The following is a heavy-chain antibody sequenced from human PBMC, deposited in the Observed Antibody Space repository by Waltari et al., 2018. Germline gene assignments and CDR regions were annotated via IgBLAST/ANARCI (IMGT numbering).Heavy chain of an antibody. D-gene: IGHD6-13*01. J-gene: IGHJ5*02. CDR1: GGSFSGYY. CDR2: INHSGST. V-gene: IGHV4-34*01. CDR3: AREKQLVRGWFDP. Sequence: QVQLQQWGAGLLKPSETLSLTCAVYGGSFSGYYWSWIRQPPGKGLGWIGEINHSGSTNYNPSLKSRVTRSVDTSKNQFSLKLSSVTAADTAVYYCAREKQLVRGWFDPWGQGTLVTVSS.